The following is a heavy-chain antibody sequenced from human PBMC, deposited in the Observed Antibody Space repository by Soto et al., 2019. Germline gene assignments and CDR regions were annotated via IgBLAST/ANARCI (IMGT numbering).Heavy chain of an antibody. CDR1: GFTFNGAW. D-gene: IGHD3-16*01. V-gene: IGHV3-15*07. CDR3: SADLPDWGAYAFDY. CDR2: VKSKVDGETI. Sequence: EVQLVESGGGLVESGGSLRLSCAASGFTFNGAWMNWVRQGPGKGLEWVGRVKSKVDGETIDYAAPVKGRFTISRDDSRNMVYLQMNSLSTEDTAMYYCSADLPDWGAYAFDYWGQGALVTVSS. J-gene: IGHJ4*02.